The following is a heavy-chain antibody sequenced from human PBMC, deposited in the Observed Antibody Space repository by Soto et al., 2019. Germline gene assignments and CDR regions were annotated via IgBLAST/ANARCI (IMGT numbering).Heavy chain of an antibody. D-gene: IGHD5-18*01. CDR1: GSSFTTYY. CDR3: LMVTYSGLDV. CDR2: INNRGNT. Sequence: PSGTLSLTCALSGSSFTTYYWTWIRQPPGKGLDWIGEINNRGNTNYNPSLKSRVTTSLDTSKTQFPLKLTSVTAADTAVYYCLMVTYSGLDVWGQGSTVP. V-gene: IGHV4-34*01. J-gene: IGHJ6*02.